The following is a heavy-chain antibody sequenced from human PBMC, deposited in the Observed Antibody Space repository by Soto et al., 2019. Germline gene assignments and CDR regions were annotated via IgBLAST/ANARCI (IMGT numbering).Heavy chain of an antibody. CDR3: ARDLWGYCGTDCYPLDV. CDR1: GGTISRYY. CDR2: MYNTGST. Sequence: QVQLQESGPGLVKPSETLSLTCTVSGGTISRYYWSWIRQPPGKGLEWIGYMYNTGSTVYNPAFKSRVTRSADTSKNQFSLKLNSVAAADTAVYYCARDLWGYCGTDCYPLDVWGQGTTVTVSS. D-gene: IGHD2-21*02. J-gene: IGHJ6*02. V-gene: IGHV4-59*01.